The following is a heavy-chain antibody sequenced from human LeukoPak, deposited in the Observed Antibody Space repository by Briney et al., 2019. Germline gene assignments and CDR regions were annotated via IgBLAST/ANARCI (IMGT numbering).Heavy chain of an antibody. V-gene: IGHV4-59*01. CDR3: ARVAEGDSSGYEVDY. Sequence: SETLSLTCTVSGGSLSIFMWSCIPDPPERSRECFVYTYYSGSTNYNPSLKSRVTISVDTSKNQFSLKLSSVTAADTAVYYCARVAEGDSSGYEVDYWGQGTLVTVSS. CDR2: TYYSGST. CDR1: GGSLSIFM. J-gene: IGHJ4*02. D-gene: IGHD3-22*01.